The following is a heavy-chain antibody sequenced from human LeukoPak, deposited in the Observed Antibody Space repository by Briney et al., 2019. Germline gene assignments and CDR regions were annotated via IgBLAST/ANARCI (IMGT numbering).Heavy chain of an antibody. D-gene: IGHD5-18*01. J-gene: IGHJ4*02. CDR2: IYYSGRT. V-gene: IGHV4-39*01. CDR1: AGSISSSNYY. Sequence: PSETLSLTCTVSAGSISSSNYYWGWIRQPPGTGLEWIGSIYYSGRTYYNPSLKSRVTISVNTSKKQFTLKLSSVTAADTAVYYCARPSQAGRSTALGDWGQGTLVTVSS. CDR3: ARPSQAGRSTALGD.